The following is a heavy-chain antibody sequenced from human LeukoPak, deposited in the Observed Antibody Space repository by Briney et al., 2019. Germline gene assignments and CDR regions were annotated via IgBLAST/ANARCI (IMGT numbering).Heavy chain of an antibody. CDR3: ARLLTTVTAYYYGMDV. Sequence: PSETLSLTCTVSGGSISSYYWSWIRQPPGKGLEWIGYIYYSGSTNYNPSPKSRVTISVDTSKNQFSLKLSSVTAADTAVYYCARLLTTVTAYYYGMDVWGQGTTVTVSS. CDR2: IYYSGST. J-gene: IGHJ6*02. V-gene: IGHV4-59*08. CDR1: GGSISSYY. D-gene: IGHD4-17*01.